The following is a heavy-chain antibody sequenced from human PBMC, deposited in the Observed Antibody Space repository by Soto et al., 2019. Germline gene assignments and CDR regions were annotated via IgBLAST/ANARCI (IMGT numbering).Heavy chain of an antibody. J-gene: IGHJ4*02. V-gene: IGHV3-30*18. CDR3: AKGGGIAADGTGFAY. CDR1: GFTFSSYG. CDR2: ISYDGSNK. D-gene: IGHD6-13*01. Sequence: QVQLVESGGGVVQPGRSLRLSCAASGFTFSSYGMHWVRQAPGKGLEWVAVISYDGSNKYYADSVKGRITISRDNSKNTLYLQMNSLRAEDTAVYYCAKGGGIAADGTGFAYWGQGTLVTVSS.